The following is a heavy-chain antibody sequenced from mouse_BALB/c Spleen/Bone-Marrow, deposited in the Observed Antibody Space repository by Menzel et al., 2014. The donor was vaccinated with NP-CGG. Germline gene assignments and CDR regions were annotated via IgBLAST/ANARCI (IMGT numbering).Heavy chain of an antibody. Sequence: VKLMESGPELVRPGVSVKISCKGSGYTFTDYAMHWVKQSHAKSLEWIGVISTYSGNTNYNQKFKGKATMTVDKSSSTACMELARLTSEDSAIYYCARGSYYDPAWFAYWGQGTLVTVSA. CDR2: ISTYSGNT. CDR1: GYTFTDYA. CDR3: ARGSYYDPAWFAY. D-gene: IGHD2-4*01. V-gene: IGHV1-67*01. J-gene: IGHJ3*01.